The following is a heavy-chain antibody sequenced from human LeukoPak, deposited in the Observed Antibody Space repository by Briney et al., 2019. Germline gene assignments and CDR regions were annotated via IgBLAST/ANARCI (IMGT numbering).Heavy chain of an antibody. V-gene: IGHV3-30*01. D-gene: IGHD5-24*01. CDR3: ARRPPLEMATIDY. CDR2: IANDGRDK. CDR1: GFTFNTYP. J-gene: IGHJ4*02. Sequence: GGSLRLSCAASGFTFNTYPMHWVRQAPGKGLEWVAVIANDGRDKHYADSAKGRFTISRDNSKNTLYLQMNSLRAEDTAVYYCARRPPLEMATIDYWGQGTLVTVSS.